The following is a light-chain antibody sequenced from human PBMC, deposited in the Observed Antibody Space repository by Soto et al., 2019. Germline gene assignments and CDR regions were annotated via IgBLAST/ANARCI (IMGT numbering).Light chain of an antibody. Sequence: EIVLTQSPATLSLSPGERATLSCRASQSVSNNLAWYQQKPGQAPRLLIYDASNRATAIPDRFSGSGSGTDFTLTISSLEPEDFAVYYCRQRSNWPRTFGQGTKLEIK. CDR2: DAS. J-gene: IGKJ2*01. CDR1: QSVSNN. CDR3: RQRSNWPRT. V-gene: IGKV3-11*01.